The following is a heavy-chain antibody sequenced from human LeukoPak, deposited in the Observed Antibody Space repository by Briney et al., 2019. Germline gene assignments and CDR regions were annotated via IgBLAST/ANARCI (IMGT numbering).Heavy chain of an antibody. D-gene: IGHD3-22*01. CDR2: IWYDGSNK. V-gene: IGHV3-33*06. CDR3: AKDQYYDSSGPFDY. J-gene: IGHJ4*02. Sequence: PGGSLRLSCAASGFTFSSYGMHWVRQAPGKGLEWVAVIWYDGSNKYYADSVKGRFTISRDNSKNTLYLQMNSLRAEDTAVYYCAKDQYYDSSGPFDYWGQGTLVTVSP. CDR1: GFTFSSYG.